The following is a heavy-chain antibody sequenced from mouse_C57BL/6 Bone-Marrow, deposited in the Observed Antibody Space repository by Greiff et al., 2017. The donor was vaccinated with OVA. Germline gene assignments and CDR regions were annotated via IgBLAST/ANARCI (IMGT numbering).Heavy chain of an antibody. Sequence: EVHLVESGEGLVKPGGSLKLSCAASGFTFSSYAMSWVRQTPEKRLEWVAYISSGGDYIYYADTVKGRFTISRDNARNTLYLQMSSLKSEDTAMYYCTREGDSNPYYYAMDYWGQGTSVTVSS. J-gene: IGHJ4*01. CDR1: GFTFSSYA. V-gene: IGHV5-9-1*02. D-gene: IGHD2-5*01. CDR2: ISSGGDYI. CDR3: TREGDSNPYYYAMDY.